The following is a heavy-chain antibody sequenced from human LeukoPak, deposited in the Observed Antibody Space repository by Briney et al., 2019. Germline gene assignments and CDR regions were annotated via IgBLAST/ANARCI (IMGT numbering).Heavy chain of an antibody. CDR1: GGSISSSSYY. CDR2: INHIGST. CDR3: ARRRGILAPYGYFDL. Sequence: SETLSLTCTVSGGSISSSSYYWGWIRQPPGKGLEWIGEINHIGSTNYNPSLTSRVTTSLDTSKNEFSLKLDSVTAADTAVYYCARRRGILAPYGYFDLWGRGTLVTVSS. V-gene: IGHV4-39*07. D-gene: IGHD2-15*01. J-gene: IGHJ2*01.